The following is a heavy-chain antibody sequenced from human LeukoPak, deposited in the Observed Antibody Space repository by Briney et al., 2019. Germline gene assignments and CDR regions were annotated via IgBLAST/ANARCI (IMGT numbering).Heavy chain of an antibody. D-gene: IGHD6-6*01. J-gene: IGHJ4*02. CDR1: GFTFGDYA. CDR3: TRVDSSSSRSADFDY. Sequence: GGSLRLSCTASGFTFGDYAMSWVRQAQGKELEWVGFIRSKAYGGTTEYAASVKGRFTISRDDSKSIAYLQMNGLKTEDTAVYYCTRVDSSSSRSADFDYWGQGTLVTVSS. V-gene: IGHV3-49*04. CDR2: IRSKAYGGTT.